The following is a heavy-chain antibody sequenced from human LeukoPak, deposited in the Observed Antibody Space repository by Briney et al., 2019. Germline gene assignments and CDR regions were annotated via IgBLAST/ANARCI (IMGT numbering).Heavy chain of an antibody. CDR2: IYYSGST. CDR1: GGSISSGGYY. Sequence: SETLSLTCTVSGGSISSGGYYWSWIRQHPGKGLEWIGYIYYSGSTNYNPSLKSRVTISVDTSKNQFSLKLSSVTAADTAVYYCARDRKAVAIFDYWGQGTLVTVSS. J-gene: IGHJ4*02. D-gene: IGHD6-19*01. V-gene: IGHV4-61*08. CDR3: ARDRKAVAIFDY.